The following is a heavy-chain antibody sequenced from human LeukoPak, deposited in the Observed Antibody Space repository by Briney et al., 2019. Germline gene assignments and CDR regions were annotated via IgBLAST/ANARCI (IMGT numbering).Heavy chain of an antibody. J-gene: IGHJ3*02. CDR3: ARIYCSSTSCYFAFDI. V-gene: IGHV4-59*08. Sequence: SETLSLTCTVSGGSISSYYWSWIRQPPGKGLEWIGYIYYSGSTNYNPSLKSRVTISVDTSKNQFSLTLSSVTAADTAVYYCARIYCSSTSCYFAFDIWGQGTMVTVSS. D-gene: IGHD2-2*01. CDR1: GGSISSYY. CDR2: IYYSGST.